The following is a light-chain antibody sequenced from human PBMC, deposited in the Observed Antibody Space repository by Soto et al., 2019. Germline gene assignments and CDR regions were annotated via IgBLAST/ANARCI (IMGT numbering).Light chain of an antibody. Sequence: DIQMTQSPSTLSGSVGDRVTITCRASQTISSWLAWYQQKPGKAPKLLIYEASTLESGVPSRFSGSRSGTEFTLTVSSLQPDDFATYYCQQYNDSFPYTFGQGTKLEIK. CDR1: QTISSW. J-gene: IGKJ2*01. CDR3: QQYNDSFPYT. CDR2: EAS. V-gene: IGKV1-5*03.